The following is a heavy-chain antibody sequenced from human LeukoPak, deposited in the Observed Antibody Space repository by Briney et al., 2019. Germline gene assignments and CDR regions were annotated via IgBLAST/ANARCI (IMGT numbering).Heavy chain of an antibody. Sequence: SETLSPTCTVSGGSISSGNYYWGWIRQPAGKGLEWIGRIYTSGSTNYNPSLKSRVTILVDTSKNQFSLKLSSVTVADTAVYYCARGLYYDSSGYYYGWFDPWGQGTLVTVSS. J-gene: IGHJ5*02. V-gene: IGHV4-61*02. CDR1: GGSISSGNYY. CDR2: IYTSGST. CDR3: ARGLYYDSSGYYYGWFDP. D-gene: IGHD3-22*01.